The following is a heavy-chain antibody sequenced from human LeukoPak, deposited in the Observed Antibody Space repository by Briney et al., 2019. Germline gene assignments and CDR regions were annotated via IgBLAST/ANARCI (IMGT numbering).Heavy chain of an antibody. CDR3: AREYSSSSGRVFDC. CDR1: GFTFSSYW. V-gene: IGHV3-74*01. Sequence: GGSLRLSCAASGFTFSSYWMHWVRQPPGKGLVWVSRISTDGSSTTYADSVKGRFTVSRDSAKNTLYLQMNSLRAEDTAVHYCAREYSSSSGRVFDCWGQRTLVTVSS. J-gene: IGHJ4*02. D-gene: IGHD6-6*01. CDR2: ISTDGSST.